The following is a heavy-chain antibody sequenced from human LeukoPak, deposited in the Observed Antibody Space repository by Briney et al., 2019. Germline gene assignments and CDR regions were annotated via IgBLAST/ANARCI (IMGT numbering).Heavy chain of an antibody. Sequence: GGSLRLSCAASGFTFTSYAMSWVRQDPGTGLEWVSTISGSGGTTYYADSVKGRFHISRDNAKNSLHLQMNSLRAEDTAVYYCASGDRSSLGSAYWGQGTLVTVSS. CDR1: GFTFTSYA. V-gene: IGHV3-48*03. CDR3: ASGDRSSLGSAY. J-gene: IGHJ4*02. D-gene: IGHD3-22*01. CDR2: ISGSGGTT.